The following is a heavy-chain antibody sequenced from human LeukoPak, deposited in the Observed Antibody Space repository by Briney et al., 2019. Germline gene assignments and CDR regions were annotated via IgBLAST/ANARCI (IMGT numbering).Heavy chain of an antibody. CDR2: ISGSGGST. Sequence: GGSLRLSCAASGFTFTNAWMHWVRQAPGKGLEWVSAISGSGGSTYYADSVKGRFTISRDNSKNTLYLQMNSLRAEDTAVYYCAKANVVAAMADWFDPWGQGTLITVSS. CDR1: GFTFTNAW. J-gene: IGHJ5*02. V-gene: IGHV3-23*01. D-gene: IGHD2-15*01. CDR3: AKANVVAAMADWFDP.